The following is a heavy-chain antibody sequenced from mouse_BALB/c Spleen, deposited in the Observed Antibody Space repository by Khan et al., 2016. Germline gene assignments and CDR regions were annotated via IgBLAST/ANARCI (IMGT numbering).Heavy chain of an antibody. CDR3: ARGHDHNMDY. Sequence: QVQLKESGPGLVAPSQSLSITCTVSGFSLSRYSVHWIRQPPGQGLEWLGMIWGGGSTDYNSALKSRLNINKDNSKSQVFLKMNRMQTDDTAMYYCARGHDHNMDYWGQGTSVTVAS. J-gene: IGHJ4*01. CDR1: GFSLSRYS. V-gene: IGHV2-6-4*01. D-gene: IGHD6-1*01. CDR2: IWGGGST.